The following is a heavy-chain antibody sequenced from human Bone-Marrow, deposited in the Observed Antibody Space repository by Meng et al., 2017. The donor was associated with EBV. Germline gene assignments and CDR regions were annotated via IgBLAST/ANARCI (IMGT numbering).Heavy chain of an antibody. J-gene: IGHJ4*02. CDR2: LIPMSGAP. D-gene: IGHD2-15*01. CDR3: ASESGRGFTPDF. Sequence: QRHMDAAGGEAQMPGSSGNSTCKSSGGPCRSDAVGCVRQGPGPGLEWLGGLIPMSGAPHYSQKFQNRVTITADEYTRTHYMELSSLRSDDTAVYYCASESGRGFTPDFWGQGTLVTVSS. CDR1: GGPCRSDA. V-gene: IGHV1-69*01.